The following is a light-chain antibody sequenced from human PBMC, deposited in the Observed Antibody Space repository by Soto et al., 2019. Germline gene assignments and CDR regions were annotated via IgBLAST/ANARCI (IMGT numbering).Light chain of an antibody. CDR1: SGHSRYA. CDR3: QTWGTGIVV. V-gene: IGLV4-69*01. J-gene: IGLJ3*02. CDR2: LNSDGSH. Sequence: QLVLTQSPSASASLGASVKLTCTLSSGHSRYAIAWHQQQPEKGPRFLMKLNSDGSHSKGDGIPDRFSGSSSGAERYLTISSLQSEDDADYYCQTWGTGIVVFGGGTKLTVL.